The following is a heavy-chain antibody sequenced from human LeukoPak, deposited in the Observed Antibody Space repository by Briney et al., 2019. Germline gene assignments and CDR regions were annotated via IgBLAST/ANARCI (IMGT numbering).Heavy chain of an antibody. V-gene: IGHV3-23*01. D-gene: IGHD6-19*01. J-gene: IGHJ4*02. CDR2: ISGSGGST. CDR1: GFTFSSYA. CDR3: TTGPRQYSSGWYANFDY. Sequence: GGSLRLPCAASGFTFSSYAMSWVRQAPGKGLEWVSAISGSGGSTYYADSVKGRFTISRDNSKNTLYLQMNSLRAEDTAVYYCTTGPRQYSSGWYANFDYWGQGTLVTVSS.